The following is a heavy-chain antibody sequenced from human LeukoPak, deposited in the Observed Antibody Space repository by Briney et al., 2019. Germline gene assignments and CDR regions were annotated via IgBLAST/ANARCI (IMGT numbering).Heavy chain of an antibody. CDR2: INHSGST. D-gene: IGHD6-13*01. CDR1: GGSFSGYY. J-gene: IGHJ4*02. CDR3: ARGPIAAAGHFDY. Sequence: SETLSLTCAVYGGSFSGYYWSWIRQPPGKGLEWIGEINHSGSTNYNPSLKSRVTISVDTSKNQFSLKLSSVTAADTAVYYCARGPIAAAGHFDYWGQGTLVTVSP. V-gene: IGHV4-34*01.